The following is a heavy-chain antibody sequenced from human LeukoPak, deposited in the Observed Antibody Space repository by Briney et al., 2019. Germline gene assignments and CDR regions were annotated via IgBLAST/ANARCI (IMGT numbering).Heavy chain of an antibody. V-gene: IGHV3-21*01. J-gene: IGHJ4*02. CDR1: GFTFSSYN. Sequence: GGSLRLSCATPGFTFSSYNMYWVRQAPGKGLEWVSSISSSSSYIYYADSVKGRFTISRDNAKNSLYLQMNSLRAEDTAVYYCARPFGDYPYATFDYWGQGTLVTVSS. CDR3: ARPFGDYPYATFDY. D-gene: IGHD4-17*01. CDR2: ISSSSSYI.